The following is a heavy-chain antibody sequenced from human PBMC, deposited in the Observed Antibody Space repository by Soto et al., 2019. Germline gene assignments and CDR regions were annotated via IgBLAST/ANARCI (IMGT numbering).Heavy chain of an antibody. CDR2: ISSSSSYI. Sequence: VQLVQSGAEVKKPGSSVKVSCKASGGTFSSYAISWVRQAPGKGLEWVSSISSSSSYIYYADSVKGRFTISRDNAKNSLYLQMNSLRAEDTAVYYCARDMAGRFRLFDWFDPWGQGTLVTVSS. CDR3: ARDMAGRFRLFDWFDP. J-gene: IGHJ5*02. V-gene: IGHV3-21*01. D-gene: IGHD3-3*01. CDR1: GGTFSSYA.